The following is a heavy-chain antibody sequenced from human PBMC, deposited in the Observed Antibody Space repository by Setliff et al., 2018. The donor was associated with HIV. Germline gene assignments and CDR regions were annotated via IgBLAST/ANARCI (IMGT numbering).Heavy chain of an antibody. CDR2: IWYDGSNK. J-gene: IGHJ4*02. Sequence: PGGSLRLSCAASGFTFSSYGMHWVRQAPGKGLEWVAVIWYDGSNKYYADSVKGRFTISRDNSKNTLYLQMNSLRGEDTAMYYCVKDYVARRSYTYGYDYWGQGTLVTVSS. CDR3: VKDYVARRSYTYGYDY. D-gene: IGHD5-18*01. V-gene: IGHV3-30*02. CDR1: GFTFSSYG.